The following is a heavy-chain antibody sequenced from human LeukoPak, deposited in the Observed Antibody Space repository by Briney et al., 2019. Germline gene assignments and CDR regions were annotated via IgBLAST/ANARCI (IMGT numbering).Heavy chain of an antibody. V-gene: IGHV3-48*01. CDR3: ARDYGEVVPEDFDY. CDR1: GFTFSSYS. Sequence: PGGSLRLSCAASGFTFSSYSMNWVRQAPGKGLEWVSYISSSSSTIYYADSVKGRFTISRDNAKNSLYLQMNSLRAEDTAVYYCARDYGEVVPEDFDYWGQGTLVTVSS. J-gene: IGHJ4*02. D-gene: IGHD2-2*01. CDR2: ISSSSSTI.